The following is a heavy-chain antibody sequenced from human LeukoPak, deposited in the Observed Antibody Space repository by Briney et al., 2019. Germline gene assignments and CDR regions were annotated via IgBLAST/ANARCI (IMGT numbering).Heavy chain of an antibody. V-gene: IGHV3-7*03. D-gene: IGHD3-16*01. CDR2: INHNGNVN. CDR3: ARGGGLDV. Sequence: GGSLRLSCEASGFTFSSYWMNWARQAPGKGLEWVASINHNGNVNYYVDSVKGRFTISRDNAKNSLYLQMSNLRAEDTAVYFCARGGGLDVWGQGATVTVSS. J-gene: IGHJ6*02. CDR1: GFTFSSYW.